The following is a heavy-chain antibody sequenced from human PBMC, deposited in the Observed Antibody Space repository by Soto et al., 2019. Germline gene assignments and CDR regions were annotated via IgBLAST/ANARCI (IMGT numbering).Heavy chain of an antibody. CDR1: GFTFSSYS. V-gene: IGHV3-21*01. D-gene: IGHD6-13*01. J-gene: IGHJ6*02. CDR2: ISSSSSYI. CDR3: ARDGSSWYFDNYYYYGMDV. Sequence: GGSLRLSCAASGFTFSSYSMNWVRQAPGKGLEWVSSISSSSSYIYYADSVKGRFTISRDNAKNSLYLQMNSLRAEDTAVYYCARDGSSWYFDNYYYYGMDVWGQGTTVTVS.